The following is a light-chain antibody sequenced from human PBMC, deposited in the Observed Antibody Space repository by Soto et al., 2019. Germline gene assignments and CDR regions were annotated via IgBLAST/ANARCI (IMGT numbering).Light chain of an antibody. CDR1: QSISSD. CDR3: QQYGSSPQT. V-gene: IGKV3-20*01. J-gene: IGKJ1*01. CDR2: GAS. Sequence: EIVMTQSPVTLSVSPGERATLSCRASQSISSDLAWYQQTPGQAPRLLIYGASSRATGIPDRFSGSGSGTDFTLTISRLEPEDFAVYYCQQYGSSPQTFGQGTKVDIK.